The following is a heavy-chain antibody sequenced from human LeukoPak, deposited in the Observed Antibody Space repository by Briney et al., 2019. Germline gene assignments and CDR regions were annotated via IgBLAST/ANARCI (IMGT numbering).Heavy chain of an antibody. CDR3: ARAETYYDILTGYYYYYMDV. D-gene: IGHD3-9*01. V-gene: IGHV1-46*01. J-gene: IGHJ6*03. CDR2: INPSGGST. CDR1: GYTFTSYY. Sequence: GASVKVSCEASGYTFTSYYMHWVRQAPGQGLEWMGIINPSGGSTSYAQKFQGRVTMTRDTSTSTVYMELSSLRSEDTAVYYCARAETYYDILTGYYYYYMDVWGKGTTVTVSS.